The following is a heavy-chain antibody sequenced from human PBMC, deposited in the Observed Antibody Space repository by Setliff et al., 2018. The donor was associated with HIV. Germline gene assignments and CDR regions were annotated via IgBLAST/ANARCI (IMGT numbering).Heavy chain of an antibody. CDR3: ATRIRDGHRGYGYFDF. Sequence: SVKVSCKASGYTFTDYYIHWVRQAPGQGLEWLGGIIPIFGTTIYAEKFQGRVTISEDTSTDTAYMELSSLRPEDTAVYYCATRIRDGHRGYGYFDFWGQGTLVTVSS. CDR2: IIPIFGTT. CDR1: GYTFTDYY. D-gene: IGHD5-12*01. J-gene: IGHJ4*02. V-gene: IGHV1-69*06.